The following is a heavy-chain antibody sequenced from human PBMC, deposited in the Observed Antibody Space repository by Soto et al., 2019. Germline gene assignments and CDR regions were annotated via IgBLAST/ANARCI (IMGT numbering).Heavy chain of an antibody. CDR2: ISAYNGDT. V-gene: IGHV1-18*01. CDR1: GYTFTNYG. CDR3: AGVRQIVGYFYYYMDV. Sequence: VQLLQSGAEVKKPGASVKVSCKASGYTFTNYGITWVRQAPGQGLEWMGWISAYNGDTHYTQRLQGRGTMTTDTSTSTGYMELRGQRSDDTAVYYCAGVRQIVGYFYYYMDVWGKGSTVTVSS. D-gene: IGHD6-6*01. J-gene: IGHJ6*03.